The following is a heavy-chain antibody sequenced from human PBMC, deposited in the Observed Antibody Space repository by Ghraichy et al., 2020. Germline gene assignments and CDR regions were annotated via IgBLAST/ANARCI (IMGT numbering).Heavy chain of an antibody. CDR3: ARDGAAAGTGWFDP. Sequence: GGSLRLSCAASGFTFSSYAMHWVRQAPGKGLEWVAVISYDGSNKYYADSVKGRFTISRDNSKNTLYLQMNSLRAEDTAVYYCARDGAAAGTGWFDPWGQGTLVTVSS. V-gene: IGHV3-30-3*01. CDR1: GFTFSSYA. J-gene: IGHJ5*02. D-gene: IGHD6-13*01. CDR2: ISYDGSNK.